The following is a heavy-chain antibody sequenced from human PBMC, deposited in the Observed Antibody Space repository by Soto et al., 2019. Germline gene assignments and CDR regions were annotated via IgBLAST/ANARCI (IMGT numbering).Heavy chain of an antibody. V-gene: IGHV4-59*01. CDR3: ARGPGGTFDY. CDR1: GYSISSYY. Sequence: SETLSLTCTVSGYSISSYYWSWIRQPPGKGLEWIGYIYYSGSTNYNPSLKSRVTVSVDTSKNQFSLKLRSVTAADTAVYYCARGPGGTFDYWGQGTLVTVSS. D-gene: IGHD3-16*01. J-gene: IGHJ4*02. CDR2: IYYSGST.